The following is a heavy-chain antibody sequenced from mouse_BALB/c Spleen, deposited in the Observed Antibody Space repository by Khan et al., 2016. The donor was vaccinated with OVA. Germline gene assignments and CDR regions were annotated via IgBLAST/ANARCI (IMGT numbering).Heavy chain of an antibody. J-gene: IGHJ3*01. Sequence: LQQPGSELVRPGASVKLSCKASGYTFTSYWMHWVKQRHGQGLEWIGNIYPGSGSTNYDEMFKSKGTLTVDTSSSTAYMHLRSLNSEDSAVYYCTRGGYYGKSLFAYWGQGTLVTVSA. D-gene: IGHD2-1*01. CDR3: TRGGYYGKSLFAY. CDR1: GYTFTSYW. CDR2: IYPGSGST. V-gene: IGHV1S22*01.